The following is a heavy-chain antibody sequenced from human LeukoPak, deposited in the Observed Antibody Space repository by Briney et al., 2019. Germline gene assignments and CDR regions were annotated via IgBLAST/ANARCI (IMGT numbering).Heavy chain of an antibody. D-gene: IGHD1-26*01. J-gene: IGHJ4*02. CDR3: AKSGEWEPTDLDY. Sequence: GGSLRLSCAASGFTFSSYGMHWVRQAPGKGLEWVAVIWYDGSNKYYAGSVKGRFTISRDNSKNTLYLQMNSLRAEDTAVYYCAKSGEWEPTDLDYWGQGILVTVSS. CDR1: GFTFSSYG. CDR2: IWYDGSNK. V-gene: IGHV3-33*06.